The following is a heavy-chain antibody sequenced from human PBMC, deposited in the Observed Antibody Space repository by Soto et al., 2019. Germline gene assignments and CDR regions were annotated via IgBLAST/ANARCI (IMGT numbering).Heavy chain of an antibody. CDR2: LKGKSDGGTI. V-gene: IGHV3-15*01. CDR1: GFALVNAW. J-gene: IGHJ4*02. Sequence: GGSLRLSCVASGFALVNAWIIFFRQSPGKGLEWVVRLKGKSDGGTIDYAAPVKGRFTISRDDSKNTLYLQMNSLKIEDTAVYYCAKAPTMVIDYWGQGALVTVSS. D-gene: IGHD5-12*01. CDR3: AKAPTMVIDY.